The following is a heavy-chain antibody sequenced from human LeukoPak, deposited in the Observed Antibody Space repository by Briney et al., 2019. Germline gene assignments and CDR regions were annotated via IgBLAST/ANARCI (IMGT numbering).Heavy chain of an antibody. Sequence: PGGSLRLSCAASGFTFSSYSMNWVRQAPGKGLEWVSYISSCSSTIYYADSVKGRFTISRDNAKNSLYLQMNSLRAEDTAVYYCARTYYYGSGSDYWGQGTLVTVSS. CDR3: ARTYYYGSGSDY. J-gene: IGHJ4*02. CDR1: GFTFSSYS. V-gene: IGHV3-48*01. CDR2: ISSCSSTI. D-gene: IGHD3-10*01.